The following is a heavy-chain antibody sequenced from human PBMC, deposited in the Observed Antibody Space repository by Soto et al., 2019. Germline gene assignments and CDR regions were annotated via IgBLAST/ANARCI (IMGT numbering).Heavy chain of an antibody. D-gene: IGHD4-17*01. CDR1: GGSISSSSYY. Sequence: SETLSLTCTVSGGSISSSSYYWGWIRQPPGKGLEWIGSIYYSGSTYYNPSLKSRVTISVDTSKNQFSLKLGSVTAADTAVYYCARKDYGDPDYWGQGTLVTVSS. J-gene: IGHJ4*02. CDR3: ARKDYGDPDY. V-gene: IGHV4-39*01. CDR2: IYYSGST.